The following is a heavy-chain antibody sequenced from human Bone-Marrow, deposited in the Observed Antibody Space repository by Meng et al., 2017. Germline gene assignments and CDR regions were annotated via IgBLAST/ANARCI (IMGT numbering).Heavy chain of an antibody. D-gene: IGHD5-18*01. V-gene: IGHV3-48*04. CDR3: AREPEVDTAKVRYYYDGMDG. CDR1: GFTFSSYS. CDR2: ISSSSSTI. Sequence: GESLKISCAASGFTFSSYSMNWVRQAPGKGLEWVSYISSSSSTIYYADSVKGRFTISRDNAKNSLYLQMNSLRAEDTAVYYCAREPEVDTAKVRYYYDGMDGWGQGTMVTVSS. J-gene: IGHJ6*02.